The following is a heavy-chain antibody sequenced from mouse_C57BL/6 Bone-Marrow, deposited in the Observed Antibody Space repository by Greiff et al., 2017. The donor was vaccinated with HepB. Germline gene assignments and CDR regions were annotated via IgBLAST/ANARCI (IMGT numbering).Heavy chain of an antibody. J-gene: IGHJ3*01. CDR3: ARERGRRAWFAY. CDR1: GYTFTSYW. D-gene: IGHD2-12*01. Sequence: QVQLQQPGAELVKPGASVKMSCKASGYTFTSYWITWVKQRPGQGLEWIGDIYPGSGSTNYNEKFKSKATLTVDTSSSTAYMQLSSLTSEDSAVYCCARERGRRAWFAYWGQGTLVTVSA. V-gene: IGHV1-55*01. CDR2: IYPGSGST.